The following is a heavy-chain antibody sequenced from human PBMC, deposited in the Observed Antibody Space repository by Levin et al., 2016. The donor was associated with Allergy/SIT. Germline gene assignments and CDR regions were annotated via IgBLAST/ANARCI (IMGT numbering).Heavy chain of an antibody. CDR3: AKDLSDRLRPSYYFDY. D-gene: IGHD5-12*01. V-gene: IGHV3-23*01. J-gene: IGHJ4*02. Sequence: WIRQPPGKGLEWVSAISGSGGSTYYADSVKGRFTISRDNSKNTLYLQMNSLRAEDTAVYYCAKDLSDRLRPSYYFDYWGQGTLVTVSS. CDR2: ISGSGGST.